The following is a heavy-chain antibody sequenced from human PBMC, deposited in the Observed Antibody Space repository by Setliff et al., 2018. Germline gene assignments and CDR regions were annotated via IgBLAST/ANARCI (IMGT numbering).Heavy chain of an antibody. D-gene: IGHD2-21*01. CDR3: ARDRGGTAIANWFDR. CDR2: MNPNSGNT. V-gene: IGHV1-8*03. Sequence: ASVKVSCKASGYTFTSYDINWVRQATGQGLEWMGWMNPNSGNTGYAQKFQGRVTITRKTSISTAYMELSSLRSEDSAVYYCARDRGGTAIANWFDRWGQGTLVTVSS. J-gene: IGHJ5*02. CDR1: GYTFTSYD.